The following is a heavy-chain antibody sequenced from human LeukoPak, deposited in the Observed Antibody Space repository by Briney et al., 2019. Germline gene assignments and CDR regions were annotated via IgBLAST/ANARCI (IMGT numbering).Heavy chain of an antibody. J-gene: IGHJ5*02. CDR3: AREGQQLVLSDNWFDP. V-gene: IGHV1-46*01. D-gene: IGHD6-13*01. CDR2: INPSGGST. CDR1: GYTFTIYY. Sequence: EASVTVSCKASGYTFTIYYMHWVRQAPGQGVEWMGIINPSGGSTSYAQKFQGRVTMTRDTSISTAYMELSRLRSDDTAVYYCAREGQQLVLSDNWFDPWGQGTLVTVSS.